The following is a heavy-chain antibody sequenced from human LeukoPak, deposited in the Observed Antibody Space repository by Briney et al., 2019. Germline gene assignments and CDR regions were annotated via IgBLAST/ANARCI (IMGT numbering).Heavy chain of an antibody. CDR1: GDSVSSNSVA. Sequence: SQTLSLTCAISGDSVSSNSVAWNWIRQSPSRGLEWLGRTYYRSKWYNDYAVSVKSRITINPDTSKNQFSLQLNSVTPEDTAVYYWARETEWLANAFEIWGQGTMVTVSS. J-gene: IGHJ3*02. V-gene: IGHV6-1*01. CDR2: TYYRSKWYN. CDR3: ARETEWLANAFEI. D-gene: IGHD6-19*01.